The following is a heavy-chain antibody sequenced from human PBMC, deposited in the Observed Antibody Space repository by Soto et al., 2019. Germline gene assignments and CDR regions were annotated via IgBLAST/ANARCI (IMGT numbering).Heavy chain of an antibody. J-gene: IGHJ6*02. CDR1: GYTFTAYY. V-gene: IGHV1-2*02. Sequence: QVQLVQSGAEVKEPGDSARVSCEASGYTFTAYYIHWVRRAPGQGLEWMGWINPKFGDTTYAQDFQGRVSMTRDMSISTVYMELSRLTSDDTAIYYCARNMDYYYGRGSGNGHGVWGQGTTVTVFS. D-gene: IGHD3-10*02. CDR3: ARNMDYYYGRGSGNGHGV. CDR2: INPKFGDT.